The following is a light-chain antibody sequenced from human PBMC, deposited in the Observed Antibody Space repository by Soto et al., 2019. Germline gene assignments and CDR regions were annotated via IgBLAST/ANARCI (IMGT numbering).Light chain of an antibody. Sequence: EIEMTQSPATLSVSLGERVTLSCRASRSISNNLAWYQQKPGQAPRLLIYGASTRATGIPARFSGSGSGTEYSLTISSLQSEDFAVYYCQQYDNWPPCTFGQGTKLEVK. CDR2: GAS. J-gene: IGKJ2*02. CDR1: RSISNN. V-gene: IGKV3-15*01. CDR3: QQYDNWPPCT.